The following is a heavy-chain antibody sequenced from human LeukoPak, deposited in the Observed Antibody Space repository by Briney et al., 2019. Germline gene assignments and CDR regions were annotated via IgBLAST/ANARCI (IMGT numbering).Heavy chain of an antibody. Sequence: ASVKVSCKASGYTFTSYGISWVRQAPGQGLEWMGWISAYNGNTNYAQKLQGRVTMTTDTSTSTAYMELRSLRSDGTAVYYCARDLYDIAVAGRFDYWGQGTLVTVSS. D-gene: IGHD6-19*01. CDR1: GYTFTSYG. J-gene: IGHJ4*02. V-gene: IGHV1-18*04. CDR2: ISAYNGNT. CDR3: ARDLYDIAVAGRFDY.